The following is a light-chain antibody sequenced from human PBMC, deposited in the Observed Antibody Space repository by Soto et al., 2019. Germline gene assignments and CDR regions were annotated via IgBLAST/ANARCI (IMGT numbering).Light chain of an antibody. Sequence: DIQMTQSPSSLSASVGDRVTITCRASQGISNYLAWYQQKPGKVPKLLIYAASTLQSGVPSRFSGSGSGTDFTLTISSLQPEDVATYYCQKYNSAPFYTFGQGTKLDIK. CDR3: QKYNSAPFYT. J-gene: IGKJ2*01. CDR2: AAS. V-gene: IGKV1-27*01. CDR1: QGISNY.